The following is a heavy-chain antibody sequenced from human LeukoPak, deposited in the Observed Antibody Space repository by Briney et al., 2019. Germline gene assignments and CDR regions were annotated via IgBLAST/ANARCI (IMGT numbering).Heavy chain of an antibody. V-gene: IGHV3-9*01. Sequence: GGSLRLSCAASGFTFDDYAMHWVRQAPGKGLEWVSGISWNSGSIGYADSVKGRFTISRDNSKNTLSLQMNSLRVEDTAVYYCAKVAKYYYGSETYYFFEHWGQGTPVTASS. D-gene: IGHD3-10*01. J-gene: IGHJ4*02. CDR2: ISWNSGSI. CDR1: GFTFDDYA. CDR3: AKVAKYYYGSETYYFFEH.